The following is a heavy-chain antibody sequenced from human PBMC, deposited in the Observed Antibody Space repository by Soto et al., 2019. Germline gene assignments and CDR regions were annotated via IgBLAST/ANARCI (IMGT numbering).Heavy chain of an antibody. V-gene: IGHV1-69*13. Sequence: RASVKVSCKASGGGFSTYAITWVRQAPGQGLEWMGGITPIFDTTNYAQKFQGRVTITADGSTTTVHMELTSLTSEDTAVYYCATGGTTVTRRFDYWGQGTLVTVSS. J-gene: IGHJ4*02. CDR3: ATGGTTVTRRFDY. CDR1: GGGFSTYA. D-gene: IGHD4-17*01. CDR2: ITPIFDTT.